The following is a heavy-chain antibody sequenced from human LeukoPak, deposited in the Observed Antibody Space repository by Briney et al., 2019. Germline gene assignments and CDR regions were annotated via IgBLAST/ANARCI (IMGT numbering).Heavy chain of an antibody. D-gene: IGHD6-19*01. Sequence: PGGSLRLSCAASGFTFSSFAMNWVRQAPGKRLEWVSAISGSGGSTYYADSVKGRFTISRDDSKNTLYLQMNSLKTEDTAVYYCTTLMCSSGWYGFEYYFDYWGQGTLVTVSS. CDR3: TTLMCSSGWYGFEYYFDY. J-gene: IGHJ4*02. CDR2: ISGSGGST. CDR1: GFTFSSFA. V-gene: IGHV3-23*01.